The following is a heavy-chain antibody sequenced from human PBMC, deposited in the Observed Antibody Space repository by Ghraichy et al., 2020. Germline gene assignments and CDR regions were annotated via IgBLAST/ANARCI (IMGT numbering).Heavy chain of an antibody. D-gene: IGHD6-6*01. CDR2: ISRSSSHL. J-gene: IGHJ6*02. CDR3: ARDGAPTARQGGMDV. Sequence: GGSLRLSCAASGFSFVNSDMNWVRQAPGKGLEWVSYISRSSSHLYYADSLRGRFTIFRDNAKSSLYLQINSLRAEDTAIYYCARDGAPTARQGGMDVGGQGATVTVSS. CDR1: GFSFVNSD. V-gene: IGHV3-21*06.